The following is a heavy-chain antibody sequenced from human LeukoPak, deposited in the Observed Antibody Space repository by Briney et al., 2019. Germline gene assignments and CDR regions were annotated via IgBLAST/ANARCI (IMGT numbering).Heavy chain of an antibody. Sequence: GRSLRLSCAVSGFTFRNYGIHWVRQAPGKGLEWVAHIWDDGTNQDYVDSVKGRFTISRDNAENTVYLQMNSLRAEDTAVYYCAKDPARIAVAGIPYWGQGTLVTVSS. D-gene: IGHD6-19*01. CDR2: IWDDGTNQ. CDR1: GFTFRNYG. J-gene: IGHJ4*02. CDR3: AKDPARIAVAGIPY. V-gene: IGHV3-30*18.